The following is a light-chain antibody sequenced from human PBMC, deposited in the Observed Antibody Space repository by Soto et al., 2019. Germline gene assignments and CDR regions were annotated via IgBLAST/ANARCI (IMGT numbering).Light chain of an antibody. V-gene: IGKV3D-20*02. Sequence: EIVLTQSPGTLSLSPGERATLSCRASQSVSSSYLAWYQQKPGQAPRLLIYGASSRATGIPDRFSGSRSGTDFTLTISRLEPEDFAVYYCQQRSNWPALTFGGGTKVEIK. J-gene: IGKJ4*01. CDR1: QSVSSSY. CDR3: QQRSNWPALT. CDR2: GAS.